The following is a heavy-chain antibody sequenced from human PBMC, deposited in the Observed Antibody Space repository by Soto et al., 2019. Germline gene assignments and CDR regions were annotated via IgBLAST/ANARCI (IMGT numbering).Heavy chain of an antibody. Sequence: GGSLRLSCAASGFTFSSYAMHWVRQAPGKGLEWVAVISYDGSNKYYADSVKGRFTISRDNSKNTLYLQMNSLRAEDTAVYYCARDRDYYDSSGYRHVALGVWGQGTTVTVSS. CDR3: ARDRDYYDSSGYRHVALGV. V-gene: IGHV3-30-3*01. J-gene: IGHJ6*02. CDR1: GFTFSSYA. CDR2: ISYDGSNK. D-gene: IGHD3-22*01.